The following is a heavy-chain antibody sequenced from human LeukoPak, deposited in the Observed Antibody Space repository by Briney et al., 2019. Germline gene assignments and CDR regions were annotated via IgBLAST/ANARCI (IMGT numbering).Heavy chain of an antibody. CDR3: ARHRAGYSYGSLDY. J-gene: IGHJ4*02. D-gene: IGHD5-18*01. CDR2: IYYSGST. V-gene: IGHV4-39*01. CDR1: GGSISSSSYY. Sequence: SETLSLTCTVSGGSISSSSYYWGWIRQPPGKGLEWIGSIYYSGSTYYNPSLKSRVTISVDTSKNQFSLKLSSVTAADTAVYYCARHRAGYSYGSLDYRGQGTLVTVSS.